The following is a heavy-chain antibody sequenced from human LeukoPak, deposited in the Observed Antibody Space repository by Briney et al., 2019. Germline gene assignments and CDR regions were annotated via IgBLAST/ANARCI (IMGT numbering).Heavy chain of an antibody. Sequence: ASVKVSCKASGGTFSSYAISWVRQAPGQGLEWMGRIIPILGIANYAQKFQGRVTITAEKSTSTAYMELSSLRSEDTAVYYCARDPLADRYSSGWVPWGKGTLVTVSS. V-gene: IGHV1-69*04. D-gene: IGHD6-19*01. CDR1: GGTFSSYA. J-gene: IGHJ5*02. CDR3: ARDPLADRYSSGWVP. CDR2: IIPILGIA.